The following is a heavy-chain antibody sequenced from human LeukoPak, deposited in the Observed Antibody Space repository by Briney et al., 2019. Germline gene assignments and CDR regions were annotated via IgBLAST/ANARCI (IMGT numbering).Heavy chain of an antibody. Sequence: SETLSLTCTVSGGSINSSSYYWGWIRQPPGKGLEWIGSIYYSGSTYYNPSLKSRVTISVDTSKNQFSLKLSSVTAADTAVYYCARDPPGSGSATFDYWGQGTLVTVSS. CDR1: GGSINSSSYY. V-gene: IGHV4-39*07. J-gene: IGHJ4*02. CDR2: IYYSGST. CDR3: ARDPPGSGSATFDY. D-gene: IGHD3-3*01.